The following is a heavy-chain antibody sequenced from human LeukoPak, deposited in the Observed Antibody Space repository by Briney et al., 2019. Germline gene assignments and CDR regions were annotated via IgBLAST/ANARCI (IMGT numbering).Heavy chain of an antibody. CDR3: AKDKGIAAAGTLDY. CDR1: GFTFSNYW. CDR2: IKHDGSDK. D-gene: IGHD6-13*01. J-gene: IGHJ4*02. V-gene: IGHV3-7*03. Sequence: PGGSLRLSCAASGFTFSNYWMTWARQAPGEGLERVAHIKHDGSDKYYVDSVKGRFTISRDNAKNSLYLQMNSLRAEDTALYYCAKDKGIAAAGTLDYWGQGTLVTVSS.